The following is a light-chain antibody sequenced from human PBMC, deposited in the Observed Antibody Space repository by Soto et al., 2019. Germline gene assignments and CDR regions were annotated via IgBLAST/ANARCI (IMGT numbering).Light chain of an antibody. CDR1: QGVRDD. CDR2: GAS. CDR3: QQSDSIPFT. Sequence: IQMTQSPSSLSASVGDRVTITCRASQGVRDDVGWYQQKPGKAPKLLIYGASSLQSGVPSRFSGSGSGTHFTLTISSLQPEDFATYYCQQSDSIPFTFGQGTKLEMK. J-gene: IGKJ2*01. V-gene: IGKV1-39*01.